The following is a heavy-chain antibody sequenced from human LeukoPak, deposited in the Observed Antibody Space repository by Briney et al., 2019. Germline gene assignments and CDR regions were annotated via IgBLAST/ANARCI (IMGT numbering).Heavy chain of an antibody. Sequence: GSLRLSCAASGFTFSSYSMNWVRQAPGKGLEWVSSISSSSSYIYYADSVKGRLTISRDNAKNSLYLQMNSLRAEDTAVYYCARDPNYDSSGYYPLDYWGQGTLVTVSS. D-gene: IGHD3-22*01. CDR3: ARDPNYDSSGYYPLDY. J-gene: IGHJ4*02. CDR2: ISSSSSYI. CDR1: GFTFSSYS. V-gene: IGHV3-21*01.